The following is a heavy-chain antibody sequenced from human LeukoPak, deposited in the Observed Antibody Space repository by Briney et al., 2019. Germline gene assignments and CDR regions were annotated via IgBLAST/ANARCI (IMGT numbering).Heavy chain of an antibody. V-gene: IGHV3-23*01. CDR2: ISGSGGST. CDR3: AKFGITMIVVVRGYWYFDL. Sequence: GESLRLSCAASGFTFSSYWMHWVRQAPGKGLEWVSAISGSGGSTYYADSVKGRFTISRDNSKNTLYLQMNSLRAEGTAVYYCAKFGITMIVVVRGYWYFDLWGRGTLVTVSS. CDR1: GFTFSSYW. D-gene: IGHD3-22*01. J-gene: IGHJ2*01.